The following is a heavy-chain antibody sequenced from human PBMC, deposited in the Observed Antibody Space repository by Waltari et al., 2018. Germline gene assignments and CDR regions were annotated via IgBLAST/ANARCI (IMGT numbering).Heavy chain of an antibody. Sequence: EVQLVESGGGLVQPGRSLRLSCTASGFTFGDYVISWVRQAPGKGLEWVGFIRIEGYGATTEYAASVKGRFTISRDDSKSIAYAQMDSLKIEDTGVYYCARVSGGMDVWGQGTTVTVSS. J-gene: IGHJ6*02. D-gene: IGHD3-10*01. V-gene: IGHV3-49*04. CDR2: IRIEGYGATT. CDR3: ARVSGGMDV. CDR1: GFTFGDYV.